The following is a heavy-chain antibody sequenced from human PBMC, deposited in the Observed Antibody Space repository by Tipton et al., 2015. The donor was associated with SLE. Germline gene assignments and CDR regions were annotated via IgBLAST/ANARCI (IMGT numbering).Heavy chain of an antibody. CDR1: GFTFSNYA. Sequence: GSLKLSCVASGFTFSNYAMNWVRQAPGKGLEWVSGISGTGGSTYYADSVKGRFTISRDNSKNTLYLQMNSLRAEDTAVYYCARDLSYSSGWQWYFDLWGRGTLVTVSS. D-gene: IGHD6-19*01. J-gene: IGHJ2*01. CDR3: ARDLSYSSGWQWYFDL. CDR2: ISGTGGST. V-gene: IGHV3-23*01.